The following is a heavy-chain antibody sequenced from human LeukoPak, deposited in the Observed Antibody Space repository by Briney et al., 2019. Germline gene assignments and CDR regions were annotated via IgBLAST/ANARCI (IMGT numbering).Heavy chain of an antibody. CDR1: GGSISSSSYY. J-gene: IGHJ6*03. CDR2: IYYSGST. CDR3: ARAGIDNWNLHYYYYMDV. Sequence: SETLSLTCTVSGGSISSSSYYWGWIRQPPGKGLEWIGSIYYSGSTYYNPSLRSRVTISVDTSKNQFSLKLSSVTAADTAVYYCARAGIDNWNLHYYYYMDVWGKGTTVTVSS. V-gene: IGHV4-39*07. D-gene: IGHD1-20*01.